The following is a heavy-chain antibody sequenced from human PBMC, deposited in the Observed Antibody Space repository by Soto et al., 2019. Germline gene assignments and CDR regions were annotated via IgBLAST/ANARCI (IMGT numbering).Heavy chain of an antibody. V-gene: IGHV3-23*01. CDR3: AAQNDFWSGYADP. CDR1: GFTFSSYA. Sequence: PGGSLRLSCAASGFTFSSYAMSWVRQAPGKGLEWVSAISGSGGSTYYADSVKGRFTISRDNSKNTLYLQMNSLRAEDTAVYYWAAQNDFWSGYADPWGQGTLVTVSS. D-gene: IGHD3-3*01. CDR2: ISGSGGST. J-gene: IGHJ5*02.